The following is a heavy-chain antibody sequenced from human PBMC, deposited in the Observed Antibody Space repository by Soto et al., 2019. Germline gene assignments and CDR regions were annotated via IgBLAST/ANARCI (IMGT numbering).Heavy chain of an antibody. J-gene: IGHJ6*03. CDR2: IYSGGST. D-gene: IGHD5-12*01. Sequence: GGSLRLSCAASGFTVSSNYMSWVRQAPGKGLEWVSVIYSGGSTYYADSVKGRFTISRDNSKNTLYLQMNSLRAEDTAVYYCARDSGGYSGYDYSYYYYYYYMDVWGKGTTVTVSS. CDR3: ARDSGGYSGYDYSYYYYYYYMDV. V-gene: IGHV3-66*01. CDR1: GFTVSSNY.